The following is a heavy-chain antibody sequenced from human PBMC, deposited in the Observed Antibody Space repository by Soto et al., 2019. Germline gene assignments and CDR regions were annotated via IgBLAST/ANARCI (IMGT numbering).Heavy chain of an antibody. CDR1: GYNFINRW. Sequence: GESLKISCKGSGYNFINRWIAWVRQMPGKGLEWMGIVYPDDSDTRYSPSFQGQVTISADKSISTAYLQWSSLEASDTAMYYCARPTYCSSTPCSPFDYWGQGTLVTVSS. CDR2: VYPDDSDT. J-gene: IGHJ4*02. D-gene: IGHD2-2*01. V-gene: IGHV5-51*01. CDR3: ARPTYCSSTPCSPFDY.